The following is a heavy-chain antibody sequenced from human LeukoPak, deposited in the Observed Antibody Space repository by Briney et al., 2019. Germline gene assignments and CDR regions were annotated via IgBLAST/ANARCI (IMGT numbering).Heavy chain of an antibody. J-gene: IGHJ3*02. CDR3: ASGVVVPADDAFDI. V-gene: IGHV1-2*02. D-gene: IGHD2-2*01. Sequence: ASVKVSCKASGYTFTSYGISWVRQAPGQGLEWMGWINPNSGGTNYAQKFQGRVTMTRDTSISTAYMELSRLRSDDTAVYYCASGVVVPADDAFDIWGQGTMVTVSS. CDR2: INPNSGGT. CDR1: GYTFTSYG.